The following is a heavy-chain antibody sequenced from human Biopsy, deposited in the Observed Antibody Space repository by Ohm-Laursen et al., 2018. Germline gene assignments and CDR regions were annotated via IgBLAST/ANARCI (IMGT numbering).Heavy chain of an antibody. J-gene: IGHJ4*02. Sequence: SLRLSCAAAGFTVSTTYMSWARQAPGKGLEWVSIIYLDGNTYYTDSVKGRFTISRDNSKNALYLQMNSLRPADTAKYYCVRGRAYWGQGTLVTVYS. CDR1: GFTVSTTY. V-gene: IGHV3-53*01. CDR3: VRGRAY. CDR2: IYLDGNT.